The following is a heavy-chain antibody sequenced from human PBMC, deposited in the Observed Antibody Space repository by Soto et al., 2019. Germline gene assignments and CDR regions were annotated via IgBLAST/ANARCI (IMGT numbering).Heavy chain of an antibody. CDR1: GGSISRSSYY. Sequence: PSETLSLTCNVSGGSISRSSYYWGWIRQPPGKGLEWIGSISYSGSTYYNPSLKGRVTISVDTSKNQFSLKLSSVTAADTAVYYCARTDYYDSSGYIGSPWGQGTLVAVS. CDR3: ARTDYYDSSGYIGSP. CDR2: ISYSGST. J-gene: IGHJ1*01. D-gene: IGHD3-22*01. V-gene: IGHV4-39*01.